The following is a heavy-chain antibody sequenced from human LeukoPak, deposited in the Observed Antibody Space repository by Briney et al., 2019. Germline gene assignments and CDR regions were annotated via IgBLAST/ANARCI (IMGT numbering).Heavy chain of an antibody. CDR1: GFTFHIYA. CDR2: ISGRGDNA. J-gene: IGHJ5*02. CDR3: AKDRGPYVGIDNNWTDP. D-gene: IGHD3-10*02. V-gene: IGHV3-23*01. Sequence: GGSLRLSCVASGFTFHIYAMNWVRQAPGKGLEWVSAISGRGDNAHYADSGKGRLSISKDNSKNTVYLEMTTLTDKDMSVYYCAKDRGPYVGIDNNWTDPWGEGTPVIVSS.